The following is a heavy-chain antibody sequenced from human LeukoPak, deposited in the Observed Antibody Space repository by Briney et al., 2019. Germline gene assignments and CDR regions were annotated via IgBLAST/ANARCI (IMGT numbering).Heavy chain of an antibody. Sequence: SETLSLTCAVSGGSISSSNWWSWVRQPPGKGLEWIGEIYHSGSTNYNPSLKSRVTISVDKSKNQFSLKLSSVTAADTAVYYCARYDSSGYYYAKAFDIWGQGTMVTVSS. CDR1: GGSISSSNW. V-gene: IGHV4-4*02. CDR3: ARYDSSGYYYAKAFDI. J-gene: IGHJ3*02. D-gene: IGHD3-22*01. CDR2: IYHSGST.